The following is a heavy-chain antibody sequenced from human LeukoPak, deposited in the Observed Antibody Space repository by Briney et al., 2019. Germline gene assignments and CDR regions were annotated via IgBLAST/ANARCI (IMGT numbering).Heavy chain of an antibody. J-gene: IGHJ4*02. CDR2: ISSSSSTI. Sequence: PGGSLRLSCAASGFTFSSYSMNWVRQAPGKGLEWVSYISSSSSTIYYADSVKGRFTISRDNAKNSLYLQMNSLRAEDTAVYYCARDPRGGTLSYWGQGTLVTVSS. D-gene: IGHD1-26*01. V-gene: IGHV3-48*01. CDR3: ARDPRGGTLSY. CDR1: GFTFSSYS.